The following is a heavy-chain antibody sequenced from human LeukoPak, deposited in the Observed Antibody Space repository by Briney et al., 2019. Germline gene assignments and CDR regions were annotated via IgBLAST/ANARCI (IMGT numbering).Heavy chain of an antibody. Sequence: GGSLRLSCAASGFTFSSYWMRWVRQAPGKGLVWVSRINSDGSSTSYADSVKGRFTISRDNAKNTLYLQMNSLRAEDTAVYYCARSPVRTAMKSLDYWGQGTLVTVSS. CDR2: INSDGSST. D-gene: IGHD5-18*01. CDR3: ARSPVRTAMKSLDY. CDR1: GFTFSSYW. J-gene: IGHJ4*02. V-gene: IGHV3-74*01.